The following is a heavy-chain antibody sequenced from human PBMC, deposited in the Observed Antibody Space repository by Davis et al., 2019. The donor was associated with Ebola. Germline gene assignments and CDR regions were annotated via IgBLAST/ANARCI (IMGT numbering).Heavy chain of an antibody. CDR1: GGSISSYY. CDR3: ASAHRVGDY. D-gene: IGHD1-26*01. V-gene: IGHV4-34*01. CDR2: INHSGST. Sequence: SETLSLTCTVSGGSISSYYWSWIRQPPGKGLEWIGEINHSGSTNYNPSPKSRVTISVDTSKNQFSLKLSSVTAADTAVYYCASAHRVGDYWGQGTLVTVSS. J-gene: IGHJ4*02.